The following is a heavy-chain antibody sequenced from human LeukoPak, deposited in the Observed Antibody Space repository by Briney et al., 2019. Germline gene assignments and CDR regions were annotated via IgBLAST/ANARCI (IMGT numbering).Heavy chain of an antibody. V-gene: IGHV3-43*02. CDR1: GFNFGAYA. Sequence: PGGSLRLSCAASGFNFGAYAMHWVRQLPGKGLEWVALITGDGDNTAYADSVKGRFTISRDNNKSSLYLQMNSLRSEDTAFYYCAKFAGKYNSIWYRSGLLDDWGRGTLVTVSS. J-gene: IGHJ4*02. D-gene: IGHD1-26*01. CDR3: AKFAGKYNSIWYRSGLLDD. CDR2: ITGDGDNT.